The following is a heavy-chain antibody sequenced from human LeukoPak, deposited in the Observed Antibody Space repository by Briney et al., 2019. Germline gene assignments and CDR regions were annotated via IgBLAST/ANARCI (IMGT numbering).Heavy chain of an antibody. D-gene: IGHD6-19*01. V-gene: IGHV3-11*06. CDR2: ISSSSSYT. J-gene: IGHJ6*04. Sequence: GGSLRLSCAASGFTFSDYYMSWIRQAPGKGLEWVSYISSSSSYTNYADSVKGRFTISGDNAKNSLYLQMNSLRAEDTAEYYCARDKEESSGWYAYYYYGMDVWGKGTTVTVSS. CDR1: GFTFSDYY. CDR3: ARDKEESSGWYAYYYYGMDV.